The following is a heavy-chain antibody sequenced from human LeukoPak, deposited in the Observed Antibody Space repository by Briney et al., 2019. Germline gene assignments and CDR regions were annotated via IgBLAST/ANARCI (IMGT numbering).Heavy chain of an antibody. J-gene: IGHJ4*02. V-gene: IGHV4-34*01. D-gene: IGHD2-15*01. CDR1: GGSFSGYY. CDR2: INHSGST. CDR3: AGNCSGGRCYFDY. Sequence: SETLSLTCAVYGGSFSGYYWSWIRQPPGKGLEWIGEINHSGSTNYNPSRKSRVTISVETSKNQFSLKLSSVTAADTAVYYCAGNCSGGRCYFDYWGQGTLVTVSS.